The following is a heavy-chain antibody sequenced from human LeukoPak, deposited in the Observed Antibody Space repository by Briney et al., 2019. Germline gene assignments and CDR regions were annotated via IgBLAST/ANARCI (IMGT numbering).Heavy chain of an antibody. V-gene: IGHV1-18*01. D-gene: IGHD1-1*01. J-gene: IGHJ5*02. Sequence: GASVKVSCKASGYTFTSYGISWVRQAPGQGLEWMGWISAYNGNTNYAQKLQGRVTMTTDTSTSTAYMELRSLRSDDTALYYCARDGMRTTPAYNWSDPWGQGTLVTVSS. CDR1: GYTFTSYG. CDR2: ISAYNGNT. CDR3: ARDGMRTTPAYNWSDP.